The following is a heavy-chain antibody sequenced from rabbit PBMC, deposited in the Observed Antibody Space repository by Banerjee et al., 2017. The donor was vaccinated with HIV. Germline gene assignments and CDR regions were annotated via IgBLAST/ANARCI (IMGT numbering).Heavy chain of an antibody. D-gene: IGHD1-1*01. CDR3: VRVDASSSGYYSHFNL. V-gene: IGHV1S47*01. CDR1: GFDFSSYG. J-gene: IGHJ4*01. CDR2: IDPIFGST. Sequence: QEQLVESGGGLVQPGGSLKLSCKASGFDFSSYGVSWVRQAPGKGLEWIGYIDPIFGSTYYANWVNGRFTITSHNAQNTLYLQLNSLTAADTATYFCVRVDASSSGYYSHFNLWGPGTLVTVS.